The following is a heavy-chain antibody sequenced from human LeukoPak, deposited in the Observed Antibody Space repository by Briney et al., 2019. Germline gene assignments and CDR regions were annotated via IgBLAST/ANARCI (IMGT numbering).Heavy chain of an antibody. Sequence: KPSETLSLTCTVSGGSISSGSYYWSWVRQPAGKGLEWIGRIYTSGSTNYNPSLQSRVTISVDTSKNQFSLKLSSVTAADTAVYYCARAVAAAECLFDYWGQGTLVTVSS. J-gene: IGHJ4*02. D-gene: IGHD6-13*01. CDR3: ARAVAAAECLFDY. CDR1: GGSISSGSYY. CDR2: IYTSGST. V-gene: IGHV4-61*02.